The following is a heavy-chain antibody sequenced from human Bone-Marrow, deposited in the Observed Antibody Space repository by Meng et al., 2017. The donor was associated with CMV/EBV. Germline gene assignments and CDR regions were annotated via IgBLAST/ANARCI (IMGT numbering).Heavy chain of an antibody. CDR3: ARVSYGSGSYCFDY. V-gene: IGHV3-13*01. D-gene: IGHD3-10*01. J-gene: IGHJ4*02. CDR2: IGTLSDT. Sequence: GGSLRLSCLASGFTFSTYDMYWVRQASGKGLEWVSAIGTLSDTFYPDSVEGRFTISRDNAKNSLFLQMNSLRAEDTAVYSCARVSYGSGSYCFDYWGQGTLVTVSS. CDR1: GFTFSTYD.